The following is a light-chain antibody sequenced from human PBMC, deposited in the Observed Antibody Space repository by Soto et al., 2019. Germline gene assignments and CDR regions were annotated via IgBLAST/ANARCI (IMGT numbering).Light chain of an antibody. Sequence: EIVLTQSPGSLSLSPGERATLSCRASQSLSSNFLAWYQQKPGQAPRLLIYGASNRATGIPDRFSASGSGTDFTLTISRLEPEDFAVYYCHQYHSSPHTFGGGTKVEIK. CDR3: HQYHSSPHT. V-gene: IGKV3-20*01. CDR2: GAS. CDR1: QSLSSNF. J-gene: IGKJ4*01.